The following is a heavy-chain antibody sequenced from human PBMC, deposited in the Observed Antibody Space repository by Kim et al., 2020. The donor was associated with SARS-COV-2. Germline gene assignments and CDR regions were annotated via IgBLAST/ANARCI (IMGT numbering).Heavy chain of an antibody. D-gene: IGHD6-19*01. CDR3: ARDLDGFAEQWLAREGLDY. Sequence: ASVKVSCKASGYTFTSYGISWVRQAPGQGLEWMGWISAYNGNTNYAQKLQGRVTMTTDTSTSTAYMELRSLRSDDTAVYYCARDLDGFAEQWLAREGLDYWGQGTLVTVSS. V-gene: IGHV1-18*01. CDR2: ISAYNGNT. CDR1: GYTFTSYG. J-gene: IGHJ4*02.